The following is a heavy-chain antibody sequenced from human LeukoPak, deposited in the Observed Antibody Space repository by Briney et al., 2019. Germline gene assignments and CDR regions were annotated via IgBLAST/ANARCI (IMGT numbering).Heavy chain of an antibody. Sequence: ASVKVSCKASGYTFTGYYMHWVRQAPGQGLEWMGWINPNSGGTYYAQKFQGRVTMTRDTSTSTVYMELSSLRSEDTAVYYCAREPVYYDSSGYYPDAFDIWGQGTMVTVSS. CDR3: AREPVYYDSSGYYPDAFDI. J-gene: IGHJ3*02. D-gene: IGHD3-22*01. V-gene: IGHV1-2*02. CDR2: INPNSGGT. CDR1: GYTFTGYY.